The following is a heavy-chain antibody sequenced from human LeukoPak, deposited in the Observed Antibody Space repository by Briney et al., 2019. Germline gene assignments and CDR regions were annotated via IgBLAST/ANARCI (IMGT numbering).Heavy chain of an antibody. J-gene: IGHJ6*02. CDR1: GFTFDDYA. Sequence: PGGSLRLSCAASGFTFDDYAMHWVRQAPGKGLEWVSGISWNSGSIGYADSVKGRFTISRDNAKNSLYLQMNSLRAEDTAVYYCASGIDSSGYYAYYYGMDVWGQGTTVTVSS. CDR3: ASGIDSSGYYAYYYGMDV. CDR2: ISWNSGSI. D-gene: IGHD3-22*01. V-gene: IGHV3-9*01.